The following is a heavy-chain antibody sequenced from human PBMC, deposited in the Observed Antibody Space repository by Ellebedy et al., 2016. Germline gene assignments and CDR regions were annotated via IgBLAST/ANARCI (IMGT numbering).Heavy chain of an antibody. V-gene: IGHV3-53*05. CDR1: GFTVSSNY. CDR3: ARDERGYSFGEFDY. D-gene: IGHD5-18*01. J-gene: IGHJ4*02. CDR2: IYSGGST. Sequence: GESLKISCAASGFTVSSNYMSWVRQAPGKGLEWVSVIYSGGSTYYADSVKGRFTISRDNSKNTLYLQMNSLRDEDTAVYYCARDERGYSFGEFDYWGQGTLVTVSS.